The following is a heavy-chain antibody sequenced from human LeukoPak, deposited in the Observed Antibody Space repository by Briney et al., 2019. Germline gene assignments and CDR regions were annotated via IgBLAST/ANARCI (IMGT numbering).Heavy chain of an antibody. D-gene: IGHD3-22*01. CDR1: GFTFSSYG. J-gene: IGHJ4*02. CDR3: ARDSQYYYDSSGLDY. V-gene: IGHV3-33*01. CDR2: IWYDGSNK. Sequence: QAGRSLRLSCAASGFTFSSYGMHWVRQAPGKGLEWVAVIWYDGSNKYYEDSVKGRFTISRDNSKNTLYLQMNSLRAEDTAVYYCARDSQYYYDSSGLDYWGQGTLVTVSS.